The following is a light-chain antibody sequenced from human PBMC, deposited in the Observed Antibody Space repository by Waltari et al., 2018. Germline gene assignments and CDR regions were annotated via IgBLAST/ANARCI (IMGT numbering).Light chain of an antibody. CDR3: AAWDDSLHGVV. CDR1: SSTIGSNT. Sequence: QSVLTQPHSASGPPGQRVTISCSGGSSTIGSNTVNWYQQFPGTAPKLLIFGNNRRPSGGPDRFPGSKSGTSASLAFSGLQSEDESVYYCAAWDDSLHGVVFGGGTKLTVL. J-gene: IGLJ2*01. V-gene: IGLV1-44*01. CDR2: GNN.